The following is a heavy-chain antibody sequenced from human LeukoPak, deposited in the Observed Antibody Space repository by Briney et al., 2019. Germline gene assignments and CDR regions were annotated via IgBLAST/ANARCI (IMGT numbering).Heavy chain of an antibody. CDR1: GFTLSCYA. J-gene: IGHJ4*02. Sequence: PGRALRLPCAASGFTLSCYAMGWVRQAPGEGLEWVSAISGWCGNPCYADSGKGRVTISRNNSKNTLYLQMNALKAEDTDVYYCASLGGKSGCCFDYWGQGTLVTVSS. D-gene: IGHD2-15*01. CDR3: ASLGGKSGCCFDY. V-gene: IGHV3-23*01. CDR2: ISGWCGNP.